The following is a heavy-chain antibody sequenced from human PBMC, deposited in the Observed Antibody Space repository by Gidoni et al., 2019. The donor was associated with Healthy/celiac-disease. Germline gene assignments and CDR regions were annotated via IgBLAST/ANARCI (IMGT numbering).Heavy chain of an antibody. CDR2: ISGSGGST. D-gene: IGHD2-2*01. CDR3: AKDRRYCSSTSCSYYYYGMDV. V-gene: IGHV3-23*01. Sequence: EVQLLESGGGLVQPGGSLRLSCAASGFTFSSYAMSWVRQAPGKGLECVSAISGSGGSTYYADSVKGRFTISRDNSKNTLYLQMNSLRAEDTAVYYCAKDRRYCSSTSCSYYYYGMDVWGQGTTVTVSS. J-gene: IGHJ6*02. CDR1: GFTFSSYA.